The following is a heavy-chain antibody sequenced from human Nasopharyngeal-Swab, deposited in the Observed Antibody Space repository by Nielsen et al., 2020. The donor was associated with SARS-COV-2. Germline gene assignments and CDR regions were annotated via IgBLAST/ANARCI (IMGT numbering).Heavy chain of an antibody. Sequence: SVKVSCKASGGTFSSYAISWVRQAPGQGLEWMGRIIPILGIANYAQKFQGRVTITADKSTSTAYMELSSLRSEDTAVYYCARDLRIVGATTSLSYCYYGMDVWGQGTTVTVSS. J-gene: IGHJ6*02. CDR3: ARDLRIVGATTSLSYCYYGMDV. D-gene: IGHD1-26*01. CDR2: IIPILGIA. V-gene: IGHV1-69*04. CDR1: GGTFSSYA.